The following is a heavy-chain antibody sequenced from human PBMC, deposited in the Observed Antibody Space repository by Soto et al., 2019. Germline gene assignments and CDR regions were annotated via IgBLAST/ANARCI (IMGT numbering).Heavy chain of an antibody. CDR2: IDPSDSYT. CDR1: GGRFITFW. Sequence: PGQSIAHPRKVAGGRFITFWISRVGHNTGKGLEWMGRIDPSDSYTNYSPSFQGHVTISADKSISTAYLQWSSLKASDTAMYYCARHHISGWSSSFDPWGQGTLVTVSS. CDR3: ARHHISGWSSSFDP. D-gene: IGHD6-19*01. J-gene: IGHJ5*02. V-gene: IGHV5-10-1*01.